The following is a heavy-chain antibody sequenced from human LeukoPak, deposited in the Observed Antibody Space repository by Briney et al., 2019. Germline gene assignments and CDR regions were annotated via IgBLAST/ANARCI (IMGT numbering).Heavy chain of an antibody. Sequence: GESLKISCKGSGYSFTTYWIGWVRQMPGKGLEWMGIIYPGDSTTKYSPSFEGQVLISVDKSISTAYLHWGSLKASDTAMYFCARRGYSPSDVVDVWGQGTMVTVS. CDR1: GYSFTTYW. D-gene: IGHD3-22*01. J-gene: IGHJ3*01. CDR3: ARRGYSPSDVVDV. V-gene: IGHV5-51*01. CDR2: IYPGDSTT.